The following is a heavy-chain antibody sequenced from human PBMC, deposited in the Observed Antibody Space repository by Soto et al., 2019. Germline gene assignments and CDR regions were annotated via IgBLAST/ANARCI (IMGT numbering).Heavy chain of an antibody. CDR1: GGSMSSGIYY. J-gene: IGHJ4*02. Sequence: SETLSLTCTVSGGSMSSGIYYWSWIRQPPGKGLECIGFTSYSGTTYYNTSLWSRVSMSVDTSKNQFSLHVNSVTAADTAVYYCSTMGTPVTGLYYFAHWGQGPLVTVS. CDR3: STMGTPVTGLYYFAH. V-gene: IGHV4-30-4*01. CDR2: TSYSGTT. D-gene: IGHD4-17*01.